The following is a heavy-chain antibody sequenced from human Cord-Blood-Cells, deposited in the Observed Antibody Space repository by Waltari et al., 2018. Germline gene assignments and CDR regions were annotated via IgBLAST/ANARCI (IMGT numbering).Heavy chain of an antibody. J-gene: IGHJ4*02. V-gene: IGHV3-30-3*01. CDR2: ISYDGSNK. CDR3: ARDRKQQLVYFDY. CDR1: GFTFSSYA. Sequence: QVQLVASGGGVVQPGRSLRLSCAASGFTFSSYAMHWVRQAPGKGLEWVAVISYDGSNKYYADSVKGRFTISRDNSKNTLYLQMNSLRAEDTAVYYCARDRKQQLVYFDYWGQGTLVTVSS. D-gene: IGHD6-13*01.